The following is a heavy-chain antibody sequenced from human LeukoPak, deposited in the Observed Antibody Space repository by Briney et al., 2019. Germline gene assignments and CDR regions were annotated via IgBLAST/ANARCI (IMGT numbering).Heavy chain of an antibody. CDR2: ISYDGSNK. D-gene: IGHD4-23*01. CDR1: GFTFSSYG. V-gene: IGHV3-30*18. Sequence: PGRSLRLSCAASGFTFSSYGMHWVRQAPGKGREWVAVISYDGSNKYHADSVKGRFTISRDNSKNTLYLQMNSLRTEDTAVYYCAKDIYSSNSDAFDIWGQGTMVTVSS. CDR3: AKDIYSSNSDAFDI. J-gene: IGHJ3*02.